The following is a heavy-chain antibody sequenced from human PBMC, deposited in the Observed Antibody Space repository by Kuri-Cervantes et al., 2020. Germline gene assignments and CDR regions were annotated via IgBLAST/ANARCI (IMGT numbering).Heavy chain of an antibody. CDR3: AKDHLSWGGQPIPYGMDV. CDR2: ISYDGSNK. Sequence: GESLKISCAASGFTFSSYGMHWVRQAPGKGLEWVAVISYDGSNKYYADSVKGRFTISRDNSKNTLYLQMNSLRAEDTAVYYCAKDHLSWGGQPIPYGMDVWGQGTTVTVSS. V-gene: IGHV3-30*18. CDR1: GFTFSSYG. J-gene: IGHJ6*02. D-gene: IGHD2-21*01.